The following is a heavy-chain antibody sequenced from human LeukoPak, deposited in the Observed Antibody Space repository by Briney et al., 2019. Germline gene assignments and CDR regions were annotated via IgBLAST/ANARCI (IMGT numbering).Heavy chain of an antibody. CDR3: ARDWYDNSDAFDI. D-gene: IGHD3-9*01. CDR1: GGSISSSSYY. J-gene: IGHJ3*02. CDR2: IYYSGST. Sequence: SETLSLTCTVSGGSISSSSYYWGWIRQPPGKGLEWIGSIYYSGSTYYNPSLKSRVTISVDTSKNQFSLKLSSVTAADTAVYYCARDWYDNSDAFDIWGQGTMVTVSS. V-gene: IGHV4-39*07.